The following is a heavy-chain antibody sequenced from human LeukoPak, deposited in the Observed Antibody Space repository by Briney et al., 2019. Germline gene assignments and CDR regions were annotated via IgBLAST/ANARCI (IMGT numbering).Heavy chain of an antibody. J-gene: IGHJ4*02. Sequence: SETLSLTCTVSGGSISSYYWSWIRQPPGKGLEWIGDIYYSGSTNYNPSLKTRVTISVDTSKNQFSLKLSSVTAADTAVYYCARHGGYSYGPFDYWGQGTLVTVSS. CDR3: ARHGGYSYGPFDY. D-gene: IGHD5-18*01. V-gene: IGHV4-59*08. CDR1: GGSISSYY. CDR2: IYYSGST.